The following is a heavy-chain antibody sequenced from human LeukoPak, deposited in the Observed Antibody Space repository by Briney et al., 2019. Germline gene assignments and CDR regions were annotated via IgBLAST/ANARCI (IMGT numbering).Heavy chain of an antibody. CDR2: INHSGST. CDR1: GGSFSGYY. Sequence: SEILSLTCAVYGGSFSGYYWSWIRQPPGKGLEWIGEINHSGSTNYNPSLKSRVTISVDTSKNQFSLNLSSVTAADTAVYYCARGGGVAGSGSPDDYWGQGTLVTVSS. J-gene: IGHJ4*02. D-gene: IGHD3-10*01. V-gene: IGHV4-34*01. CDR3: ARGGGVAGSGSPDDY.